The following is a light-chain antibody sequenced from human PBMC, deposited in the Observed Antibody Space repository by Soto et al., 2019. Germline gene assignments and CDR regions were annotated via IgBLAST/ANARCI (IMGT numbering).Light chain of an antibody. V-gene: IGLV2-23*02. Sequence: QSVLTQPASVSGSPGESITISCTGTSSDFGSYHLVSWYQHQSGKAPKLIIYKVSQWPSGVSDRFSASKSGNTASLTISGLQAEDEADYYRCSYAGSNWGYVLGTGSKVTVL. CDR1: SSDFGSYHL. CDR3: CSYAGSNWGYV. J-gene: IGLJ1*01. CDR2: KVS.